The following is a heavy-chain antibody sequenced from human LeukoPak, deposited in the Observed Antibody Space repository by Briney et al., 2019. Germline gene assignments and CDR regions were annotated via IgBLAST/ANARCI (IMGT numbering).Heavy chain of an antibody. CDR1: GYTLTSYY. V-gene: IGHV1-46*01. CDR2: INPSGGST. CDR3: ASSQGGSSTSLSYMDV. D-gene: IGHD2-2*01. Sequence: ASVKVSCKASGYTLTSYYMHWVRQAPGQGLEWRGTINPSGGSTSYAQKFQGRVTMTRDTSTSTVYMELSSLRSEDTAVYYCASSQGGSSTSLSYMDVWGKGTTVTVSS. J-gene: IGHJ6*03.